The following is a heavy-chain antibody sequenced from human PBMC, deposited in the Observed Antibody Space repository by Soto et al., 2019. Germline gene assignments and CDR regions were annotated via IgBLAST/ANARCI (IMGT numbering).Heavy chain of an antibody. CDR3: TTSNSGLVTGH. V-gene: IGHV3-15*07. CDR2: IRSKADGGTT. CDR1: GFTFSNAW. D-gene: IGHD3-9*01. Sequence: EVQLVESGGALVQPGGSLRLSCAGSGFTFSNAWMNWVRQPPGKGLEWVGRIRSKADGGTTDYAAPVKGRLTFSRDESITTLFLQMNSLKTEDTAVYYCTTSNSGLVTGHWGQGTQGTVSS. J-gene: IGHJ4*02.